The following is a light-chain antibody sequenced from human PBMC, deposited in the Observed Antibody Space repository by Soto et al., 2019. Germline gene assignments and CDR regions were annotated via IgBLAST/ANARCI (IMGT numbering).Light chain of an antibody. CDR3: QQFGTSPRYT. V-gene: IGKV3-20*01. CDR1: QTVSTNF. CDR2: GAS. J-gene: IGKJ2*01. Sequence: EIVLTQSPGTLSLSPGERATLSCRASQTVSTNFLAWYQQKNGQAPRLLIHGASARATGTPDRFSGSGSGTDFTLTISRPEPEDFAVYYCQQFGTSPRYTFGQGTRVEIK.